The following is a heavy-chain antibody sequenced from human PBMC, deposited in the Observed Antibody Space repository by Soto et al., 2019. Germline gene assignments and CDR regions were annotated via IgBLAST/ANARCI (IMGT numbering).Heavy chain of an antibody. D-gene: IGHD3-22*01. CDR3: ARRHYYDSSGRYNWFDP. CDR1: GGSISSGGYY. CDR2: IYYSGST. J-gene: IGHJ5*02. Sequence: PSETLSLTCTVSGGSISSGGYYWSWIRQHPGKGLEWIGYIYYSGSTYYNPSLKSRVTISVDTSKNQFSPKLSSVTAADTAVYYCARRHYYDSSGRYNWFDPWGQGTLVTVSS. V-gene: IGHV4-31*03.